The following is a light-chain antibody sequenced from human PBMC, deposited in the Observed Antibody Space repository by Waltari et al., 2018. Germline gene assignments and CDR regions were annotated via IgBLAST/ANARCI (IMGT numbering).Light chain of an antibody. CDR1: SSEDGTYAL. V-gene: IGLV2-23*02. J-gene: IGLJ2*01. Sequence: QSALAQPASVSGSPGQPITISCSGYSSEDGTYALVSWYQQHPDKAPKVIIYEVNKRPSWISNRFSGSKSDNTASLTISGLQAEDEAHYYCCSYAGSFRHVLFGGGTKLTVL. CDR3: CSYAGSFRHVL. CDR2: EVN.